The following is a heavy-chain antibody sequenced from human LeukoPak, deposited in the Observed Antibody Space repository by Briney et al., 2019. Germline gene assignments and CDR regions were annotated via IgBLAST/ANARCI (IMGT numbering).Heavy chain of an antibody. Sequence: SETLSLTCTVSGGSISSYYWSWIRQPPGEGLEWMGYIYYSGSTNYNPSLRSRVTISVDTSKNQFSLKLSSVTAADTAVYYCARDGSGYEVDAFDIWGQGTMVTVSS. CDR1: GGSISSYY. CDR3: ARDGSGYEVDAFDI. J-gene: IGHJ3*02. D-gene: IGHD5-12*01. CDR2: IYYSGST. V-gene: IGHV4-59*01.